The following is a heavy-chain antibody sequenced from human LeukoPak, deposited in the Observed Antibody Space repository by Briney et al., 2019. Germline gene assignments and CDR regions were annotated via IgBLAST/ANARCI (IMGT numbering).Heavy chain of an antibody. CDR3: ARGGYCSSTSCHPIFDY. Sequence: ASVKVSCKASEYTFTGYYMHWVRQAPGQGLEWMGWINPNSGGTNYAQKFQGRVTMTRDTSISTAYMELSRLRSDDTAVYYCARGGYCSSTSCHPIFDYWGQGTLVTVSS. D-gene: IGHD2-2*01. CDR2: INPNSGGT. J-gene: IGHJ4*02. CDR1: EYTFTGYY. V-gene: IGHV1-2*02.